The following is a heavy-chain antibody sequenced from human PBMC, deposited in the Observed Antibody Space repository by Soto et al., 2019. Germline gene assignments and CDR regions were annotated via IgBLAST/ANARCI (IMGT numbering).Heavy chain of an antibody. J-gene: IGHJ4*02. CDR1: GGTFSTYA. D-gene: IGHD5-18*01. CDR3: ASGIQLWLRRINNGYSG. Sequence: QVQLVQSGAEVKKPESSVKVSCKAPGGTFSTYAISWVRQAPGQGLEWMGGIIPMLGTANYEQRFQDRVTITADESTNTVYMELSSLRSEDTAVYFCASGIQLWLRRINNGYSGWGQGTLVTVSS. CDR2: IIPMLGTA. V-gene: IGHV1-69*12.